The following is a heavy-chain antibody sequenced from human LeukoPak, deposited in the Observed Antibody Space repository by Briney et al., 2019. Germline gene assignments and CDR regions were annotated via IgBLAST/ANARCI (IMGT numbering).Heavy chain of an antibody. D-gene: IGHD3-10*01. Sequence: GGSLRLSCAASGFTFSAHCMDWVRQAPGKGLEWVGRINNQGNSCATEYAASVKGRFTISRDDSKNSLYLQMNSLRAEDTAVYYCARDSVRAFDIWGQGTMVTVSS. CDR3: ARDSVRAFDI. J-gene: IGHJ3*02. CDR2: INNQGNSCAT. V-gene: IGHV3-72*01. CDR1: GFTFSAHC.